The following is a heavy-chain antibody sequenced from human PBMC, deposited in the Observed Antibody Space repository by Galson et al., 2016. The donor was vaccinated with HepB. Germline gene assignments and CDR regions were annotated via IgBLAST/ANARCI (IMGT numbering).Heavy chain of an antibody. CDR2: IIPIFGTA. Sequence: SVKVSCKASGVTFSSYAISWVRQAPGQGLEWMGGIIPIFGTANYAQKFQGRVTITADESTSTAYMELSSLRSEDTAVYYCARDLYCGGDCYFVYWGQETLVTVSS. CDR3: ARDLYCGGDCYFVY. V-gene: IGHV1-69*13. J-gene: IGHJ4*02. CDR1: GVTFSSYA. D-gene: IGHD2-21*02.